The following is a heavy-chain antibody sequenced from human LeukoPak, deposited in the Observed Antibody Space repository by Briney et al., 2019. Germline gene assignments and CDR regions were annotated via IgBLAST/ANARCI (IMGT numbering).Heavy chain of an antibody. CDR1: GFTFSSYG. D-gene: IGHD3-10*01. J-gene: IGHJ4*02. Sequence: GGSLRLSCAASGFTFSSYGMRWVRQAPGKGLEWVAVIWYDGSNKYYADSVKGRFTISRDNSKNTLYLQMNSLRAEDTAVYYCARGSHPHPPCDYWGQGTLVTVSS. V-gene: IGHV3-33*01. CDR2: IWYDGSNK. CDR3: ARGSHPHPPCDY.